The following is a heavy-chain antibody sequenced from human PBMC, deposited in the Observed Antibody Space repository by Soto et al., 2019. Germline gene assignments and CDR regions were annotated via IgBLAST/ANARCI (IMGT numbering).Heavy chain of an antibody. V-gene: IGHV4-59*04. CDR3: ARRRAEPNFDF. J-gene: IGHJ4*02. CDR1: RFSFRDYF. Sequence: QVHLVESGGGLVKSGESLRLSCAASRFSFRDYFMSWIRQAPGKGLEWIGNFHFPGTTHYNPSLKSRVTISVDSSKNQFFLSLTSVTATDTAIYYRARRRAEPNFDFWGQGTLISVSP. CDR2: FHFPGTT. D-gene: IGHD1-26*01.